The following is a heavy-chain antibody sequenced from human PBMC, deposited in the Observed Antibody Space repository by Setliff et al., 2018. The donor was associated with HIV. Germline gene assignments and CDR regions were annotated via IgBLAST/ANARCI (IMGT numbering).Heavy chain of an antibody. V-gene: IGHV1-46*01. D-gene: IGHD5-12*01. CDR1: GYTFTSYH. Sequence: ASVKVSCKASGYTFTSYHIHWVRQAPGQGLEWMGVINPSGGSTSYAQKFQGRVTMTRGTSSGTVYMELSGLRLEDTAMYYCARVGERWLQFYYFDNWGQGTLVTVSS. CDR3: ARVGERWLQFYYFDN. J-gene: IGHJ4*02. CDR2: INPSGGST.